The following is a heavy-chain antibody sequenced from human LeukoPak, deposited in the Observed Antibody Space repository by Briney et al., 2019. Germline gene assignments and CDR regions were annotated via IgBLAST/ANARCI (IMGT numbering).Heavy chain of an antibody. Sequence: SETLSLTCTVSGGSISSYYWNWIRQPPGKGLEWIGYIYNSGTTNYNPSLKSRVTISVDTSNNQFSLKLSSVTAADTAVYYCARDIDRTYGMDVWGQGTTVTVSS. J-gene: IGHJ6*02. V-gene: IGHV4-59*01. CDR1: GGSISSYY. CDR2: IYNSGTT. D-gene: IGHD1-14*01. CDR3: ARDIDRTYGMDV.